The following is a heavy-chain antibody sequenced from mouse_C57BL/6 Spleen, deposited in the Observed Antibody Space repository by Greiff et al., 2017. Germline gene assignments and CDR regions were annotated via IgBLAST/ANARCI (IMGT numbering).Heavy chain of an antibody. CDR2: INPNNGGT. J-gene: IGHJ3*01. Sequence: EVQLQQSGPELVKPGASVKISCKASGYTFTDYYMNWVKQSHGKSLEWIGDINPNNGGTSYNQKFKGKATLTVDKSSSTAYMELRSLTSEDSAVDSCARTAQATSFADWGQGTLVTVSA. V-gene: IGHV1-26*01. CDR3: ARTAQATSFAD. CDR1: GYTFTDYY. D-gene: IGHD3-2*02.